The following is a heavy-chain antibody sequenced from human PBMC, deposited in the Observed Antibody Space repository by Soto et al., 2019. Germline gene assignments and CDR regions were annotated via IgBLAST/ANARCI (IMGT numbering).Heavy chain of an antibody. D-gene: IGHD5-18*01. CDR2: ISYDGSNK. CDR3: AKDLGYSYGGFFDY. CDR1: GFTFSSYG. J-gene: IGHJ4*02. Sequence: GGSLRLSCAASGFTFSSYGMHWVRHAPGKGLEWVAVISYDGSNKYYADSVKGRFTISRDNSKNTVFLQMNSLRAEDTAVYYCAKDLGYSYGGFFDYWGQGTLVTVSS. V-gene: IGHV3-30*18.